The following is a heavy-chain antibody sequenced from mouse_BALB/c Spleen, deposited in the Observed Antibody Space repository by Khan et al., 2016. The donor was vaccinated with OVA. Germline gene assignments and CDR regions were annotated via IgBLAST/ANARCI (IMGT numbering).Heavy chain of an antibody. CDR1: GYTFTTYW. V-gene: IGHV1-7*01. J-gene: IGHJ3*01. CDR2: INPSTSYT. Sequence: QVQLKQSGAELAKPGPSVKMSCTASGYTFTTYWMHWIKQRPGQGLEWIGYINPSTSYTEYSQKFKDKATLTADKSSSTAYMQLSSLTSEDSAIYDCTRRGLYGILAYWGQGTLVTVST. D-gene: IGHD2-12*01. CDR3: TRRGLYGILAY.